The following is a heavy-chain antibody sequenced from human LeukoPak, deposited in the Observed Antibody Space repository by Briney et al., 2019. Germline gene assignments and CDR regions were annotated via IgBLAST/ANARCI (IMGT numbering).Heavy chain of an antibody. Sequence: GGSLRLSCAASGFTFSSYAMSCVRQAPGKGLEWVSAISGSGYNTYYADSVKGRFTISRDNSENTLYLQMDTLRAEDTALYYCAKDRSGGTTNTVMVAWGQGTLVTVSS. CDR2: ISGSGYNT. CDR1: GFTFSSYA. V-gene: IGHV3-23*01. CDR3: AKDRSGGTTNTVMVA. J-gene: IGHJ5*02. D-gene: IGHD4-17*01.